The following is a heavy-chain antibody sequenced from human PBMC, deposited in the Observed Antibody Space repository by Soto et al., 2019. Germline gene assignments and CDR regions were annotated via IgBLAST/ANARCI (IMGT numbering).Heavy chain of an antibody. J-gene: IGHJ6*02. V-gene: IGHV1-58*01. D-gene: IGHD2-15*01. Sequence: SVKVSCTASGFTFTSSAVQWVRQARGQRLEWIGWIVVGSGNTNYAQKFQERVTITRDMSTSTAYMELSSLRSEDTAVYYCAAFCSGGSCYGMDVWGQGTTVTVSS. CDR1: GFTFTSSA. CDR2: IVVGSGNT. CDR3: AAFCSGGSCYGMDV.